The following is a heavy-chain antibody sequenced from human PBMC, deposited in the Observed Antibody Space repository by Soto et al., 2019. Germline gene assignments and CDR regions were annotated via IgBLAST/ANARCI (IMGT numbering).Heavy chain of an antibody. V-gene: IGHV1-69*06. J-gene: IGHJ4*02. CDR2: IIPIYASP. CDR3: AVTVTSWGARLAD. D-gene: IGHD4-4*01. Sequence: QVQLVQSGAEVKKPGSSVKVSCKTSGGTFTSNAISWVRQSPGQGIEWMEGIIPIYASPNYAQNFQGRVTVTADKTTSPAYLEFSRLKFADSAIYYCAVTVTSWGARLADWGRGTLVIVSS. CDR1: GGTFTSNA.